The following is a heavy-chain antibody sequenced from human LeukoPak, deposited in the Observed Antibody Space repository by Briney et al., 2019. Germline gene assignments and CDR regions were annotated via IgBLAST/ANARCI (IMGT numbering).Heavy chain of an antibody. Sequence: SETLSLTCAVYGGSFRGYYWSWIRQPPGKGLEWIGEINHSGSTNYNPSLKSRVTISVDTSKNQFSLKLSSVTAADTAVYYCARGWTRLPGDYGGPLGAFDIWGQGTMVTVSS. CDR1: GGSFRGYY. CDR3: ARGWTRLPGDYGGPLGAFDI. V-gene: IGHV4-34*01. CDR2: INHSGST. J-gene: IGHJ3*02. D-gene: IGHD4-23*01.